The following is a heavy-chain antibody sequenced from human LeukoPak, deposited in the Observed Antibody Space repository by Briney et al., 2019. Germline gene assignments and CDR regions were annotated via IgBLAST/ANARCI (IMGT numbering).Heavy chain of an antibody. V-gene: IGHV3-48*01. CDR1: GFTFSSYS. J-gene: IGHJ4*02. CDR2: ISSSSSIV. Sequence: QPGGSLRLSCAASGFTFSSYSMNWVRQAPGKGLEWVSYISSSSSIVYYADSVKGRFTISRDNARNSLYLQMNSLRAEDTAVYYCAKETAVAGYWGQGTLVTVSS. D-gene: IGHD6-19*01. CDR3: AKETAVAGY.